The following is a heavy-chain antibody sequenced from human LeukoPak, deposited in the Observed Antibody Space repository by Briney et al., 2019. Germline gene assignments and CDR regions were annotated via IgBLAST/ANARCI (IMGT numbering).Heavy chain of an antibody. CDR2: ISAYNGNT. V-gene: IGHV1-18*01. D-gene: IGHD3-22*01. CDR1: GYTFTSYG. Sequence: GASVKVSCKASGYTFTSYGISWVRQAPGQGLEWMGWISAYNGNTNYAQKLQGRVIMTTDTSTSTAYMELRSLRSDDTAVYYCYTHYYYDSSGYYTSDYFDYWGQGTLVTVSS. J-gene: IGHJ4*02. CDR3: YTHYYYDSSGYYTSDYFDY.